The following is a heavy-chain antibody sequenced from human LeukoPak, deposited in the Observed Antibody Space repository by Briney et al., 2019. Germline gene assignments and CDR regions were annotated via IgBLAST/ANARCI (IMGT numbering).Heavy chain of an antibody. CDR2: IWYDGSNK. D-gene: IGHD6-19*01. CDR3: AGSGGWFGGEDLDY. V-gene: IGHV3-33*01. J-gene: IGHJ4*02. Sequence: GGSLRLSCAASGFTFSSYGMHWVRQAPGKGLEWGAGIWYDGSNKYYADSVKGRFTISRDNSKNTLYLQMNSLRAEDTAVYYCAGSGGWFGGEDLDYWGQGTLVTVSS. CDR1: GFTFSSYG.